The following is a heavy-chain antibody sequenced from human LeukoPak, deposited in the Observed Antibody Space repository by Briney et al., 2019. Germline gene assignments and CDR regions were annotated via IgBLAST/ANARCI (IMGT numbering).Heavy chain of an antibody. V-gene: IGHV3-21*01. CDR3: ASIYGDHAVDF. CDR1: GFTFSTYS. Sequence: GGSLRLSCAASGFTFSTYSMNGGRQAPGKGLEWVSSISSGSSYISYADSVKGRFTVSRDNAKNSLYLQMNSLRAEDTAVYYCASIYGDHAVDFWGQGTLVTVSS. J-gene: IGHJ4*02. D-gene: IGHD4-17*01. CDR2: ISSGSSYI.